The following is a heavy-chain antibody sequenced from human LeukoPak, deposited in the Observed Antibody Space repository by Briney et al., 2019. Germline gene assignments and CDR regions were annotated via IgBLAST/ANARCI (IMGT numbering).Heavy chain of an antibody. CDR1: GYTFTDYY. J-gene: IGHJ4*02. V-gene: IGHV1-2*02. CDR3: ARDPRYSCGQARNDY. D-gene: IGHD5-18*01. Sequence: ASVKVSCKASGYTFTDYYMHWVRQAPGQGLEWMGWINPNSGGTNYAQKFQGRVTMTRDASISTAYMELSRLRSDDTAVYYCARDPRYSCGQARNDYWGQGTLVTVSS. CDR2: INPNSGGT.